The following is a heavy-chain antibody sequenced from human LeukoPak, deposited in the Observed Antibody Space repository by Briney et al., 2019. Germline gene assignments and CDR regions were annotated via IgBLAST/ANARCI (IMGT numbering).Heavy chain of an antibody. CDR2: ISYDGSNK. CDR1: GFTFSSYA. V-gene: IGHV3-30-3*01. CDR3: ARDTKSYFDY. J-gene: IGHJ4*02. D-gene: IGHD3-3*01. Sequence: GRSLRLSCAASGFTFSSYAMHWVRQAPGKGLEWVAVISYDGSNKYYADSVKGRFTISRDNAKNTLYLHMNSLRTEDTAVYYCARDTKSYFDYWGQGTLVTVSS.